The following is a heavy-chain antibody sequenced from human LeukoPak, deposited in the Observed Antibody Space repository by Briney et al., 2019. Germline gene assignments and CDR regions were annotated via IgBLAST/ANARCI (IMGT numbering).Heavy chain of an antibody. D-gene: IGHD6-6*01. CDR2: INHSGST. CDR1: GFTLSSYS. J-gene: IGHJ5*02. CDR3: ARGGAARINWFDP. V-gene: IGHV4-34*01. Sequence: GSLRLSCAASGFTLSSYSMNWVRQAPGKGLEWIGEINHSGSTYYNPSLKSRVTVSLDTSKNQFSLNVSSVTAADTAVYYCARGGAARINWFDPWGQGTLVTVSS.